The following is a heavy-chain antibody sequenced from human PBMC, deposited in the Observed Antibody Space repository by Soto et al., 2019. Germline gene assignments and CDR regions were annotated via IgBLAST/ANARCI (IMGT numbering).Heavy chain of an antibody. CDR1: GFLFGENA. CDR2: ISDSGATT. J-gene: IGHJ4*02. Sequence: LXLSCASSGFLFGENAMSWFHQAPGKGLEWVSGISDSGATTYYADSVRGRFTISRDNSKNTLYLQMKSLRAEDSASYYCAKEDTSSGSLDYWGQGALVTVSS. CDR3: AKEDTSSGSLDY. D-gene: IGHD6-19*01. V-gene: IGHV3-23*01.